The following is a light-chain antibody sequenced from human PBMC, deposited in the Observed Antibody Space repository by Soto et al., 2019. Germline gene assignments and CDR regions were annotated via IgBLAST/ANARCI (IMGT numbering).Light chain of an antibody. Sequence: DIHMTQSPASLSASVGYIFTISCRASQSIGRNLNWYQKKPGKAPTLLIFTSSSLQSGVPSRFSGSGSGTDFILTISSLQPEDFATYYCQQSYSNPPTFGHGTKVDI. CDR2: TSS. J-gene: IGKJ1*01. CDR1: QSIGRN. CDR3: QQSYSNPPT. V-gene: IGKV1-39*01.